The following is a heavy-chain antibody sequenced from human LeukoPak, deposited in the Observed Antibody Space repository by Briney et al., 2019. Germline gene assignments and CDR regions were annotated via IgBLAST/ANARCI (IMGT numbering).Heavy chain of an antibody. J-gene: IGHJ4*02. D-gene: IGHD4/OR15-4a*01. CDR3: ARRAGAYSHPYDY. CDR1: GYSISSGYY. Sequence: SETLSLTCTVSGYSISSGYYWGWIRQPPGKGLEWTGSIDHSGSTYYNPSLRSRITISVDTSKNQFSLKLSSVTAADTAVYYCARRAGAYSHPYDYWGQGTLVTVSS. CDR2: IDHSGST. V-gene: IGHV4-38-2*02.